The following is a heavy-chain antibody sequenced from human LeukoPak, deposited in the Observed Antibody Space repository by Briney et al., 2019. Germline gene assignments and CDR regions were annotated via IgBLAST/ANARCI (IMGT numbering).Heavy chain of an antibody. D-gene: IGHD2-2*01. CDR1: GGSISSSSYY. CDR2: IYYSGST. V-gene: IGHV4-39*01. CDR3: ASAPWDIVVVPAAN. J-gene: IGHJ4*02. Sequence: SETLSLTCTVSGGSISSSSYYWGWIRQPPGEGLEWIGSIYYSGSTYYNPSLKIRVTISVDTSKNQFSLKLSSVTAADTAVYYCASAPWDIVVVPAANWGQGTLVTVSS.